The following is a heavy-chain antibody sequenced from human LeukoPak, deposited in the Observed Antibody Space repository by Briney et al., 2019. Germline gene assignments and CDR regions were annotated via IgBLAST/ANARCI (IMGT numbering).Heavy chain of an antibody. CDR3: ARVIRGHIVVVTAIRYYYYYMDV. V-gene: IGHV1-8*03. D-gene: IGHD2-21*02. Sequence: ASVKVSCEASGYTFTSYDINWVRQATGQGLEWMGWMNPNSGNTGYAQKFQGRVTITRNTSISTAYMELGSLRSEDTAVYYCARVIRGHIVVVTAIRYYYYYMDVWGKGTTVTVSS. CDR1: GYTFTSYD. J-gene: IGHJ6*03. CDR2: MNPNSGNT.